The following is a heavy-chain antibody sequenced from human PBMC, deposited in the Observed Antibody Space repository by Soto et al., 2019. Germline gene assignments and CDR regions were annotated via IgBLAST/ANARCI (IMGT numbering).Heavy chain of an antibody. CDR3: ARGPELWFGELPNYYYYYGMDV. CDR1: GFTVSSNY. D-gene: IGHD3-10*01. Sequence: GGSLRLSCAASGFTVSSNYMSWVRQAPGKGLEWVSVIYSGGSTYYADSVKGRFTISRDNSKNTLYLQMNSLRAEDTAVYYCARGPELWFGELPNYYYYYGMDVWGQGTTVTGSS. V-gene: IGHV3-53*01. CDR2: IYSGGST. J-gene: IGHJ6*02.